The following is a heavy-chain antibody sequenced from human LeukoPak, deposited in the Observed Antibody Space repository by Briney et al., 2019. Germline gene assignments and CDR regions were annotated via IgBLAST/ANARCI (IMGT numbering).Heavy chain of an antibody. D-gene: IGHD6-19*01. CDR3: AXXPYSXGWYYYYYYGMDV. Sequence: ASVKVSCKATGYTFTSYGISWVRQAPGQGLEWMGWISAYNGNTNYAQKLQGRVTMTTDTSTSTAYMELRSLRSDDTAVYYCAXXPYSXGWYYYYYYGMDVWGQGTTVTVSS. J-gene: IGHJ6*02. CDR2: ISAYNGNT. CDR1: GYTFTSYG. V-gene: IGHV1-18*01.